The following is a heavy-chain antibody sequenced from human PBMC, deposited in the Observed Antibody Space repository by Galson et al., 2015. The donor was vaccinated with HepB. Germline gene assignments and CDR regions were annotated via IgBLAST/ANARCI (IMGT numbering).Heavy chain of an antibody. CDR2: IKSKTDGGTT. J-gene: IGHJ4*02. Sequence: SLRLSCAASGFTFSNAWMSWVRQAPGKGLEWVGRIKSKTDGGTTDYAAPVKGRFTISRDDSKNTLYLQMNSLKTEDTAVYYCTTRYYYGSGSSKRNDYWGQGTLVTVSS. D-gene: IGHD3-10*01. CDR1: GFTFSNAW. CDR3: TTRYYYGSGSSKRNDY. V-gene: IGHV3-15*01.